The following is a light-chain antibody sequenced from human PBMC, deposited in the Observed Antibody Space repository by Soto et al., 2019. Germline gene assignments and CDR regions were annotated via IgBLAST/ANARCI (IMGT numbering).Light chain of an antibody. V-gene: IGKV1-39*01. Sequence: DIQMTQSPSSLSASVGDRVTITSRASETINKNLNWYQQKPGQAPNLLIYSASDFQSGVPSRFSGSGSGTEFTLTISGLQPEDFATYYCQQSFRTPYTFGQGTDLEI. CDR1: ETINKN. CDR3: QQSFRTPYT. CDR2: SAS. J-gene: IGKJ2*01.